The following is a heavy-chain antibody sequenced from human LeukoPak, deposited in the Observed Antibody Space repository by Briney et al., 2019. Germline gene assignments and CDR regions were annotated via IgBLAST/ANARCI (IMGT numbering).Heavy chain of an antibody. V-gene: IGHV3-23*01. D-gene: IGHD3-3*01. Sequence: GGSLRLSCAASGFTFSSYAMSWVRQAPGKGLEWVSVISGSGGNTYYADSVKGRFTISRDNSKNTLYLQMNTLRPEDTAIYYCAHPRGPLWSGYKYERYYFNAMDVWGQGTTVTVSS. J-gene: IGHJ6*02. CDR3: AHPRGPLWSGYKYERYYFNAMDV. CDR2: ISGSGGNT. CDR1: GFTFSSYA.